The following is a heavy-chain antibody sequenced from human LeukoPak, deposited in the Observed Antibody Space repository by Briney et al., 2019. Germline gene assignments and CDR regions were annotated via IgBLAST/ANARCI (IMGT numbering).Heavy chain of an antibody. D-gene: IGHD5-18*01. J-gene: IGHJ5*02. V-gene: IGHV3-53*04. CDR2: IYSGGST. CDR1: GFTVSSNY. CDR3: ARNGIELWLPFDP. Sequence: GGSLRLSCAASGFTVSSNYMSWVRQAPGKGLEWVSVIYSGGSTYYADSVKGRFTISRHNSKNTLYLQMNSLRPEDTAVYYCARNGIELWLPFDPWGQGTLVTVSS.